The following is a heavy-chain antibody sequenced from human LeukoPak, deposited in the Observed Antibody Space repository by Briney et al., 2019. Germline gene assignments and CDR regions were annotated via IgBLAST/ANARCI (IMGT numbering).Heavy chain of an antibody. J-gene: IGHJ6*02. CDR2: ISYDGSNK. D-gene: IGHD2-2*01. CDR1: GFTFSSYA. V-gene: IGHV3-30*04. Sequence: GRSLRLSCAASGFTFSSYAMHWVRQAPGKGLEWVAVISYDGSNKYYADSVKGRFTISRDNSKNTLYLQMNSLRAEDTAVYYCAKDPAVPAAYYYYYYGMDVWGQGTTVTVSS. CDR3: AKDPAVPAAYYYYYYGMDV.